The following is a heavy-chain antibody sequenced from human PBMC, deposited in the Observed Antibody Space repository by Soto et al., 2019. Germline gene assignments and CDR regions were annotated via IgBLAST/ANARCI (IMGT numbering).Heavy chain of an antibody. CDR2: MNPNRGNT. V-gene: IGHV1-8*01. J-gene: IGHJ6*03. CDR1: GYTFTSYD. D-gene: IGHD3-3*02. CDR3: ARGGYSIQYYYMDV. Sequence: ASVKVSCKASGYTFTSYDINWVRQATGQGLEWMGWMNPNRGNTGYAQKFQGRVTMTRNTSISKAYMELSSLRSEDTAVYYCARGGYSIQYYYMDVWGKGTTVTVSS.